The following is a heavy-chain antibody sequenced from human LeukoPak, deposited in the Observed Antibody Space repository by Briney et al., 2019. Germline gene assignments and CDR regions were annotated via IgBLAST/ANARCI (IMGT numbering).Heavy chain of an antibody. Sequence: ASVKVSCKASGYTFTGYYMHWVRQAPGQGLEWMGWINPNSGGTNYAQKFQGRVTMTRDTSISTAYMELSRLRSDDTAVYYCAREARIKGYYGPGSYKGMDVWGQGTTVTVSS. CDR3: AREARIKGYYGPGSYKGMDV. V-gene: IGHV1-2*02. CDR1: GYTFTGYY. J-gene: IGHJ6*02. D-gene: IGHD3-10*01. CDR2: INPNSGGT.